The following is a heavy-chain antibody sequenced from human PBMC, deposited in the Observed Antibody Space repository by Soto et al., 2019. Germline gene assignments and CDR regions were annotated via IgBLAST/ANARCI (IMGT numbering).Heavy chain of an antibody. CDR2: ITSSGTTV. J-gene: IGHJ4*02. V-gene: IGHV3-48*02. Sequence: EVSLVESGGGLVQPGGSLRLSCAASGFTFSSYSLNWVRQAPGKGLEWVSYITSSGTTVYYADSVRGRFTISRDNATNSLYLQMNSLRDDDTAVYYCARGSSNWAYYFDFWGQGTLVTVSS. CDR1: GFTFSSYS. CDR3: ARGSSNWAYYFDF. D-gene: IGHD6-13*01.